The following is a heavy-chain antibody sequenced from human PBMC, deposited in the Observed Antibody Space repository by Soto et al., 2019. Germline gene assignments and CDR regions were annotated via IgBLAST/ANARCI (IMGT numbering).Heavy chain of an antibody. V-gene: IGHV3-15*01. CDR2: IKSKTDGGTT. CDR1: GFTFSNAW. Sequence: GGSLRLSCAASGFTFSNAWMSWVRQAPGKGLEWVGRIKSKTDGGTTDYAAPVKGRFTISRDDSKNTLYLQMNSLKTEDTAVYYCTTDIDSQYYFDYWGQGTLVTVSS. J-gene: IGHJ4*02. D-gene: IGHD1-26*01. CDR3: TTDIDSQYYFDY.